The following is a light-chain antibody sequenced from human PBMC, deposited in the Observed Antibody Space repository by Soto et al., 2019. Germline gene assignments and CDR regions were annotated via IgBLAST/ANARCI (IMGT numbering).Light chain of an antibody. CDR2: GAS. CDR1: QSVSSSY. Sequence: EIVLTQSPGTLSLSPGERATLSCRASQSVSSSYLAWYQQNPGQAPRLLIYGASRRATGIPDRFGGSGSGTDFTLTISRLEPEDFAVYYCQQYGSSFSFGQGTKLEIK. CDR3: QQYGSSFS. V-gene: IGKV3-20*01. J-gene: IGKJ2*01.